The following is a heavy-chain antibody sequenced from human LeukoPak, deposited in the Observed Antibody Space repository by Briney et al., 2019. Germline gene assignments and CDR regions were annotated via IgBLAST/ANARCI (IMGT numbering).Heavy chain of an antibody. D-gene: IGHD3-22*01. CDR2: ISGNNGNT. J-gene: IGHJ3*02. CDR3: ARDVFSTYYYDSSGLGDAFEI. Sequence: ASVKVSCKASGYTFTSYGIRWVRQAPGQGLEWMGWISGNNGNTNYAQHLQGRVTMTTDTSTSTAYMELRSLRSDDTAVYYCARDVFSTYYYDSSGLGDAFEIWGRGTMVTVSS. CDR1: GYTFTSYG. V-gene: IGHV1-18*01.